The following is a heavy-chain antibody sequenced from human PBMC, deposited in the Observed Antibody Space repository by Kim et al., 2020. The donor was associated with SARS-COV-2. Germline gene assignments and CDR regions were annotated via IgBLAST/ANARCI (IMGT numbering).Heavy chain of an antibody. D-gene: IGHD1-7*01. CDR1: GFTFSNAW. CDR3: TTSSNYNYYYYYGMDV. Sequence: GGSLRLSCAASGFTFSNAWMSWVRQAPGKGLEWVGRIKSKTDGGTTDYAAPVKGRFTISRDDSKNTLYLQMNSLKTEDTAVYYCTTSSNYNYYYYYGMDVWGQVTTVTVSS. CDR2: IKSKTDGGTT. V-gene: IGHV3-15*01. J-gene: IGHJ6*02.